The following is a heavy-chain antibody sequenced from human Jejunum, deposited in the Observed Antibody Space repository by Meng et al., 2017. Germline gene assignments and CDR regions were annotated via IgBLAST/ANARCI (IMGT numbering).Heavy chain of an antibody. J-gene: IGHJ4*02. CDR1: GASISRTNW. D-gene: IGHD2-8*01. CDR2: IDPSEST. V-gene: IGHV4-4*02. CDR3: ARAYCTDVSCHDFFDS. Sequence: QVQLQGAGPGLVKPSGTLSLTGAVSGASISRTNWWSWVRQPPGKGLEWIGKIDPSESTHYNPSLKGRVTISADRSKNQFSLRLTSVTAADTAIYYCARAYCTDVSCHDFFDSWGQGTLATVPS.